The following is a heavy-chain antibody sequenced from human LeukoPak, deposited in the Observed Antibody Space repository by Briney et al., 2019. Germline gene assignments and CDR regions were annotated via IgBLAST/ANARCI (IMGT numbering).Heavy chain of an antibody. CDR3: VRVSTGWYLDY. CDR1: GYTFTDFSDYY. D-gene: IGHD6-19*01. V-gene: IGHV1-2*02. CDR2: INPNSGAT. Sequence: ASVKVSCRASGYTFTDFSDYYIHWVRQAPGQGLEWMGWINPNSGATYYAHKFQGRVTMTRDTSINTAYMELSRLTSDDTVVYFCVRVSTGWYLDYWGQGTLVSVSS. J-gene: IGHJ4*02.